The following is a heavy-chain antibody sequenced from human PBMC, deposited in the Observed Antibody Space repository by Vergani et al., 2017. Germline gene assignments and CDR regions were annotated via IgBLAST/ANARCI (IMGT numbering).Heavy chain of an antibody. D-gene: IGHD1-26*01. CDR1: GYTFSSYG. J-gene: IGHJ4*02. CDR2: ISAYNGNT. CDR3: AREPAVVGASKSHYFDY. V-gene: IGHV1-18*04. Sequence: QVQLVPSGAEVKKPGASVKVSCKASGYTFSSYGISWVRQAPGQGLEWMGWISAYNGNTNYAQKVQGRVTMTTDTSTSTAYMERRSLRSDDTAVYYCAREPAVVGASKSHYFDYWGQGTLVTVSS.